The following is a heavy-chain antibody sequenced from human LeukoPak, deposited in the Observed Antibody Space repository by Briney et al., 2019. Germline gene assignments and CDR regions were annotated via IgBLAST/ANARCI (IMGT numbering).Heavy chain of an antibody. CDR2: INANSGGT. D-gene: IGHD7-27*01. J-gene: IGHJ4*02. CDR1: GYTFTGYY. Sequence: ASVKVSCKASGYTFTGYYMHWVRQAPGQRLESMGWINANSGGTNYAQKFQGRVTMTRDTSTSTVYMELSSLRSEDTAVYYCARESKRGTAPPLGYWGQGTLVTVSS. V-gene: IGHV1-2*02. CDR3: ARESKRGTAPPLGY.